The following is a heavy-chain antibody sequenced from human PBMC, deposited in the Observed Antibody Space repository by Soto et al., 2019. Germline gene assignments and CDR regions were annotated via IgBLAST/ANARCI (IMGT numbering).Heavy chain of an antibody. CDR3: ARAELDYWYFDL. J-gene: IGHJ2*01. CDR1: GFTVSSNY. V-gene: IGHV3-53*01. D-gene: IGHD1-26*01. CDR2: IYSGGST. Sequence: EVQLVESGGXXIQPGGSLRLSCAASGFTVSSNYMSWVRQAPGKGLEWVSVIYSGGSTYYADSVKGRFTISRDNSKNTLYLQMNSLRAEDTAVYYCARAELDYWYFDLWGRGTLVTVSS.